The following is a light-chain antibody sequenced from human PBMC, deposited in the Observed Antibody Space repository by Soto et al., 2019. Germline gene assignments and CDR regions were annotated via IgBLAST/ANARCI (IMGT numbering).Light chain of an antibody. CDR2: GNT. V-gene: IGLV1-40*01. CDR1: SSNIGAGYD. J-gene: IGLJ3*02. Sequence: QSVLTQPPSVSGAPGQRVTISCTGSSSNIGAGYDVHWYQQLPGTAPKLLIYGNTNRPSGVPDRFSGSRSGTSASLAITGLXXXXXAXXYCQSYDSSLSGWVFGGGTKLTVL. CDR3: QSYDSSLSGWV.